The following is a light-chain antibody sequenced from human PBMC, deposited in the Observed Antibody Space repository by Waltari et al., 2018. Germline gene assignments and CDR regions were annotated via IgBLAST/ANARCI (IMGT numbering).Light chain of an antibody. CDR1: QPITTS. Sequence: DIQMTQSPSSLSASVADRVTITCRASQPITTSLNWYQQRPGKAPNLLIYAASTLHSGVPSRFSGSGSGTEFTLTITSLQPEDFATYCCQQSYSTPWTFGQGTKVEIK. CDR3: QQSYSTPWT. V-gene: IGKV1-39*01. J-gene: IGKJ1*01. CDR2: AAS.